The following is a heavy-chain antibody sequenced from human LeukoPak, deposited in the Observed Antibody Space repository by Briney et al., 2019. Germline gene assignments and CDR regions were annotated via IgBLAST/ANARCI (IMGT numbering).Heavy chain of an antibody. CDR2: ISGSGDST. Sequence: GGSLRLSCAASGFTFSSYAMSWVRQAPGKGLEWVSTISGSGDSTYYADSVKGRFTISRDNSKNTLYLQMNSLRAEDTAVYYCAKTPSAALFDYWGQGTLVTVSS. D-gene: IGHD6-25*01. J-gene: IGHJ4*02. CDR3: AKTPSAALFDY. V-gene: IGHV3-23*01. CDR1: GFTFSSYA.